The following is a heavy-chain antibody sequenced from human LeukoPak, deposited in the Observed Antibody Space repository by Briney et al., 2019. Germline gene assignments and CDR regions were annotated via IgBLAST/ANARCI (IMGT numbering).Heavy chain of an antibody. V-gene: IGHV4-30-4*02. CDR3: ARGNGITIFGVVTYYFDY. CDR2: IYYSGST. J-gene: IGHJ4*02. Sequence: PSETLSLTCTVSGGSISSGDYYWSWIRQPPGKGLEWIGYIYYSGSTYYNPSLKGRVTISVDTSKNQFSLKLSSVTAADTAVYYCARGNGITIFGVVTYYFDYWGQGTLVTVSS. CDR1: GGSISSGDYY. D-gene: IGHD3-3*01.